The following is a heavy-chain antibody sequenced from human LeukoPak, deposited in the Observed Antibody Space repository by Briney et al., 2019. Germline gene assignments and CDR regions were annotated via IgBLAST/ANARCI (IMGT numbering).Heavy chain of an antibody. D-gene: IGHD6-19*01. CDR2: IYHSGST. J-gene: IGHJ3*02. CDR3: ARPVDDAFDI. CDR1: GYSISSGYY. Sequence: PSETLSLTCTVSGYSISSGYYWGWTRQPPGKGLEWIGSIYHSGSTYYNPSLKSRVTISVDKSKNQLSLKLSSVTAADTAVYYCARPVDDAFDIWGQGTMATVSS. V-gene: IGHV4-38-2*02.